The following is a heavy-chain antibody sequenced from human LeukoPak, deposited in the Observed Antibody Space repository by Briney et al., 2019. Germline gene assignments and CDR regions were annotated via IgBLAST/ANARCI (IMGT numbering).Heavy chain of an antibody. D-gene: IGHD3-22*01. CDR3: ARHLLIPNYYDSSGYYEY. CDR1: GGTFSSYA. Sequence: SVKVSCKASGGTFSSYAISWVRQAPGQGLEWMGRIIPILGIANYAQKSQGRVTITADKSTSTAYMELSSLRSEDTAVYYCARHLLIPNYYDSSGYYEYWGQGTLVTVSS. V-gene: IGHV1-69*04. CDR2: IIPILGIA. J-gene: IGHJ4*02.